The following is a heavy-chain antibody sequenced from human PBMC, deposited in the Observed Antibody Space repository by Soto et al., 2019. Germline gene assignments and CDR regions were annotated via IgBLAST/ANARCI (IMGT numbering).Heavy chain of an antibody. J-gene: IGHJ4*02. CDR1: GFTFSSYS. Sequence: GGSLRLSCAASGFTFSSYSMNWVRQAPGKGLEWVSSISSSSSYIYYADSVKGRFTISRDNAKNSLYLQMNSLRAEDTAVYYCARESGAGQLSVYWGQGTLVTVSS. CDR2: ISSSSSYI. D-gene: IGHD6-6*01. CDR3: ARESGAGQLSVY. V-gene: IGHV3-21*01.